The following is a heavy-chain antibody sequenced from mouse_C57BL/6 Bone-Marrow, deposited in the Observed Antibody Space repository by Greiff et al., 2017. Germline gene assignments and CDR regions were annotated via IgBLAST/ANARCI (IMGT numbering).Heavy chain of an antibody. CDR2: IYYSGTI. CDR3: ARSYSSSRFDY. V-gene: IGHV3-5*01. J-gene: IGHJ2*01. CDR1: GISITPGNYR. Sequence: DVKLQESGPGLVKPSQTVFLTCTVTGISITPGNYRWSWIRQFPGNKLEWIGNIYYSGTITYNPSITSRTTITRDTPKNQFFLEMNSLTAEDTATYCCARSYSSSRFDYWGQGTTLTVSS. D-gene: IGHD1-1*01.